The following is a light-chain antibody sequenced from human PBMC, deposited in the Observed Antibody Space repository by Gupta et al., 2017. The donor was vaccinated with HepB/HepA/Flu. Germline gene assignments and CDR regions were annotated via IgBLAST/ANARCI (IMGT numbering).Light chain of an antibody. V-gene: IGLV2-23*02. CDR2: EVT. Sequence: QSALTQPASVSGSPGQSITISCTGTSSDVGSYNLVSWYQQHPGKAPKLMIYEVTKRPSGVSNRFSGSKSDNTASLTISGLQAEDEADYYCCSYAGSATSYVFGTGTTVTVL. CDR3: CSYAGSATSYV. CDR1: SSDVGSYNL. J-gene: IGLJ1*01.